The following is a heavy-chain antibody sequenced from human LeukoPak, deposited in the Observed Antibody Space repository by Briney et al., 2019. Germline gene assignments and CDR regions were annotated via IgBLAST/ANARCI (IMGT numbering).Heavy chain of an antibody. CDR1: GGTFSSYA. J-gene: IGHJ3*02. Sequence: ASVKVSCKASGGTFSSYAISWVRQAPGQGLEWMGRISAYNGNTNYAQKLQGRVTMTTDTSTSTAYMELRCLRSDDTAVYYCARDENYSGSYGHDAFDIWGQGTMVTVSS. CDR3: ARDENYSGSYGHDAFDI. CDR2: ISAYNGNT. D-gene: IGHD1-26*01. V-gene: IGHV1-18*01.